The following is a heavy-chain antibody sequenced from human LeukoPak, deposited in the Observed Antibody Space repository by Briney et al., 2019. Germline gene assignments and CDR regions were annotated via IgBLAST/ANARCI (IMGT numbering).Heavy chain of an antibody. J-gene: IGHJ4*02. CDR2: IYYSGST. D-gene: IGHD6-19*01. V-gene: IGHV4-39*01. CDR3: ARPGIAVADYYFDY. CDR1: GGSISSSSYY. Sequence: SETLSLTCTVSGGSISSSSYYWGWIRQPPGKGLEWLGSIYYSGSTYYNPSLKSRVTISVDTSKNQFSLKLSSVTAADTAVYYCARPGIAVADYYFDYWGQGTLVTVSS.